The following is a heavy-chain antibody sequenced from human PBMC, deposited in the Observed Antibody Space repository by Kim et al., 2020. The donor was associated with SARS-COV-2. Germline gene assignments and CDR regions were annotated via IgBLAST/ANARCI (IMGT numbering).Heavy chain of an antibody. CDR3: ARQDYYDSSGYYPFDY. J-gene: IGHJ4*02. V-gene: IGHV4-39*01. D-gene: IGHD3-22*01. Sequence: SLKSRVTISVDTSKNQFSLKLSSVTDADTAVYYCARQDYYDSSGYYPFDYWGQGTLVTVSS.